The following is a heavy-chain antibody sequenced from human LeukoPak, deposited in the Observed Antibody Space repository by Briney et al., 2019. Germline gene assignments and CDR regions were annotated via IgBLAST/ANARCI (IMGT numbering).Heavy chain of an antibody. CDR3: AKMAGIAIFGVVPAEYFQH. D-gene: IGHD3-3*01. CDR1: GFTFSSYA. V-gene: IGHV3-23*01. Sequence: PGGSLRLSCAASGFTFSSYAMSWVRQAPGKGLEWVSAISGSGGSTYYADSVKGRFTISRDNSKNTLYLRMNSLRAEDTAVYYCAKMAGIAIFGVVPAEYFQHWGQGTLVTVSS. J-gene: IGHJ1*01. CDR2: ISGSGGST.